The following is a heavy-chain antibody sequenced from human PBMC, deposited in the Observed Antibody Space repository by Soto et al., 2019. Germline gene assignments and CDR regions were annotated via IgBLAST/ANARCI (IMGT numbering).Heavy chain of an antibody. J-gene: IGHJ4*02. D-gene: IGHD1-26*01. CDR2: IDWDDDK. CDR3: ARILYSGSYYLFDY. V-gene: IGHV2-70*01. CDR1: GFSLSTSGMC. Sequence: SGPTLVNPTQTLTLTCTFSGFSLSTSGMCVGWIRQPPGKALEWLALIDWDDDKYYSTSLKTRLTISKDTSKNQVVLTMTNMDPVDTATYYCARILYSGSYYLFDYWGQGTLVTVSS.